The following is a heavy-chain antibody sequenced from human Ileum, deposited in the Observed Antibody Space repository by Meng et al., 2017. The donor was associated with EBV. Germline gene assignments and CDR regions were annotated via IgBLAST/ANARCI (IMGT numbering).Heavy chain of an antibody. J-gene: IGHJ4*02. CDR2: SNYAGST. CDR3: ARVMRRVNYNSGWYAKF. D-gene: IGHD6-19*01. Sequence: QVQLQQWGAGLVKASETLSLTCAVYGGSFRGYYWTWIRQAPGRGLEWIGESNYAGSTNYNPSLKSRVTISVDTSKKQFSLNLTSVTAADTAVYYCARVMRRVNYNSGWYAKFWGQGNLVTVSS. V-gene: IGHV4-34*01. CDR1: GGSFRGYY.